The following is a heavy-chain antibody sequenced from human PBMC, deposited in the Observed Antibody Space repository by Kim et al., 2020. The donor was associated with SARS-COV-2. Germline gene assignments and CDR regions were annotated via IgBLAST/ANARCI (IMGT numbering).Heavy chain of an antibody. Sequence: GGSLRLSCAASGFTFSSYGMHWVRQAPGKGLEWVAVISYDGSNKYYADSVKGRFTISRDNSKNTLYLQMNSLRAEDTAVYYCAKVELLWFGESPLYYYG. J-gene: IGHJ6*01. V-gene: IGHV3-30*18. CDR1: GFTFSSYG. D-gene: IGHD3-10*01. CDR3: AKVELLWFGESPLYYYG. CDR2: ISYDGSNK.